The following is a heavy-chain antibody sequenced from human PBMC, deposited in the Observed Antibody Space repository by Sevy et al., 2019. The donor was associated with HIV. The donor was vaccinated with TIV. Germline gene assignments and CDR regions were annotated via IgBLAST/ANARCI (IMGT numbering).Heavy chain of an antibody. V-gene: IGHV3-21*01. J-gene: IGHJ3*02. CDR1: GFTFRSYS. Sequence: GGSLRLSCAASGFTFRSYSMNWVRQAPGKGLEWVSSISTSSSYIYYADSLKGRFTISRDNAKNSLYLQMNSLRVEDTAVYYCARTNDYGVLGAFDIWGHGTMVTVSS. CDR3: ARTNDYGVLGAFDI. CDR2: ISTSSSYI. D-gene: IGHD4-17*01.